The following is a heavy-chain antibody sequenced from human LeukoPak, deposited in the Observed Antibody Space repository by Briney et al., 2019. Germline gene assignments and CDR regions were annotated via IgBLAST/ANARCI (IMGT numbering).Heavy chain of an antibody. V-gene: IGHV3-21*01. D-gene: IGHD3-3*01. CDR2: ISSSSSYI. Sequence: GGSLRLSCAASGFTFSSYSMNWVRQAPGKGLEWVSSISSSSSYIYYADSVKGRFTISRDNAKNSLYLQMNSLRAEDTAVYYCARGWTGRSLDLDYWGQGALVTVSS. CDR3: ARGWTGRSLDLDY. J-gene: IGHJ4*02. CDR1: GFTFSSYS.